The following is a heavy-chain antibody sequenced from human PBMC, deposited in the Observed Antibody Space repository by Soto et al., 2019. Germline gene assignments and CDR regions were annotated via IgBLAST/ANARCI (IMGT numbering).Heavy chain of an antibody. D-gene: IGHD4-17*01. J-gene: IGHJ4*02. CDR1: GVSVSSGSFY. CDR2: GSYSGTT. CDR3: ARGATVTQYDY. Sequence: QVQLQESGPGLVKPSETLSLTCTVSGVSVSSGSFYWAWIRQPPGKGLEWIGFGSYSGTTNYKPTLKSRVTISVDPSRSQISLKVSSLTAADTAVYYCARGATVTQYDYWGQGTLVTVSS. V-gene: IGHV4-61*01.